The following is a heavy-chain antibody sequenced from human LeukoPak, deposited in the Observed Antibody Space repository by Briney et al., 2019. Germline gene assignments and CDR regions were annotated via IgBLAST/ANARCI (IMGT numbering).Heavy chain of an antibody. Sequence: ASVKVSCKASGYTFTGYYMHWVRQAPGQGLEWMGRVNPNSGGTNYAQKFQGRVTMTGDTSINTAYMELSRLTFDDTAAYYCARDPNYHDTSGSIGCNYWGQGTLVTVSS. CDR1: GYTFTGYY. J-gene: IGHJ4*02. CDR2: VNPNSGGT. CDR3: ARDPNYHDTSGSIGCNY. V-gene: IGHV1-2*06. D-gene: IGHD3-22*01.